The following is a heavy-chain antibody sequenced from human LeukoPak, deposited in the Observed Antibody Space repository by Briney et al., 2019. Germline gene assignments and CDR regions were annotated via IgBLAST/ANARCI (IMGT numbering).Heavy chain of an antibody. J-gene: IGHJ4*02. CDR2: IYHSGST. CDR1: GYSISSGYY. CDR3: AKTPQNFWSGFFDY. V-gene: IGHV4-38-2*01. D-gene: IGHD3-3*01. Sequence: PSETLSLTCAVSGYSISSGYYWGWIRQPPGKGLEWIGSIYHSGSTYYNPSLKSRVTISVDTSKNQFSLKLSSVTAADTAVYYCAKTPQNFWSGFFDYWGQGTSVTVSS.